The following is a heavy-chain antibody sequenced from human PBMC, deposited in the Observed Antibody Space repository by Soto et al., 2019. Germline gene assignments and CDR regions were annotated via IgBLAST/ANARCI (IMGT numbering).Heavy chain of an antibody. CDR1: GFTFSSYG. D-gene: IGHD3-22*01. CDR3: ARANYYDSSGYADY. Sequence: GGSLRLSCAASGFTFSSYGMHWVRQAPGKGLEWVAVIWYDGSNKYYADSVKGRFTISRDNSKNTLYLQMNSLRAEDTAVYYCARANYYDSSGYADYWGQGTLVTVSS. CDR2: IWYDGSNK. V-gene: IGHV3-33*01. J-gene: IGHJ4*02.